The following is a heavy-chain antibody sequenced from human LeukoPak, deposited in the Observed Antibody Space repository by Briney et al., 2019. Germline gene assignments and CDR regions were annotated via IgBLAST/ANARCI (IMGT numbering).Heavy chain of an antibody. CDR1: GGSISSYY. CDR2: IYYSGST. CDR3: ARVTGVTGNHYYMDV. J-gene: IGHJ6*03. Sequence: SETLSLTCTVSGGSISSYYWSWIRQPPGKGLEWSGYIYYSGSTNYNPSLKSRVTISMDTSTNQLSLKLSSVTAADTAVYYCARVTGVTGNHYYMDVWGKGTTVTVSS. D-gene: IGHD1-1*01. V-gene: IGHV4-59*01.